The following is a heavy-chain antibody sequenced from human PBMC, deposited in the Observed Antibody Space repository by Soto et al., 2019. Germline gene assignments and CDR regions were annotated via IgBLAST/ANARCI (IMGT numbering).Heavy chain of an antibody. CDR3: ARRSGRYFDY. J-gene: IGHJ4*02. Sequence: GESLKISCKGSGYTFTSYWIAWVRQMPGKGLEWMGIIYPGDSNIRYSPSFRGQVTISADQSISTAYLQWSSLEASDTAMYYCARRSGRYFDYWAQGNLVTVSS. CDR2: IYPGDSNI. D-gene: IGHD1-26*01. CDR1: GYTFTSYW. V-gene: IGHV5-51*01.